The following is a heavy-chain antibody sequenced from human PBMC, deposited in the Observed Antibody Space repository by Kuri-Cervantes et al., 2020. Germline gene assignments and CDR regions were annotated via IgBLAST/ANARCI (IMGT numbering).Heavy chain of an antibody. CDR2: ISYDGSNK. D-gene: IGHD3-3*01. CDR3: ARDLPQDFWSAKSRGWFDY. Sequence: GGSLRLSCAASGFTFSDHYTDWVRQAPGKGLEWVAVISYDGSNKYYADSVKGRFTISRDNSKNTLYLQMNSLRAEDTAVYYCARDLPQDFWSAKSRGWFDYWGQGTLVTVSS. J-gene: IGHJ4*02. V-gene: IGHV3-30*03. CDR1: GFTFSDHY.